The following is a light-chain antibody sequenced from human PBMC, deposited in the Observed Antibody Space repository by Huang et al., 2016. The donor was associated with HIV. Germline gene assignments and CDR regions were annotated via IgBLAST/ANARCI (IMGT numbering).Light chain of an antibody. V-gene: IGKV1-39*01. CDR2: GTS. J-gene: IGKJ2*01. CDR3: HQSFRTPYT. CDR1: QTINRY. Sequence: DVQMTQSPSSLSASVGDRVTITCRSSQTINRYLHWYQQKPGKAPKLLIYGTSTLQSGVPSRVSGSGSGTDYTLTISSLQPEDFATYSCHQSFRTPYTFGQGTRLEIK.